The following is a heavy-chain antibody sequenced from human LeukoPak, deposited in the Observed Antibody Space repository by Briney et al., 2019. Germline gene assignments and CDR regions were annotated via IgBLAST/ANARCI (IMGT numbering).Heavy chain of an antibody. CDR2: IWYDGSNK. D-gene: IGHD3-22*01. CDR1: GFTFSSYG. Sequence: PGGSLRLSYAASGFTFSSYGMHWVRQAPGKGLEWVAVIWYDGSNKYYADSVKGRFTISRDNSKNTLYLQMNSLRAEGTAVYYCAKDQRGGWPYDSSGYFDYWGQGTLVTVSS. J-gene: IGHJ4*02. V-gene: IGHV3-33*06. CDR3: AKDQRGGWPYDSSGYFDY.